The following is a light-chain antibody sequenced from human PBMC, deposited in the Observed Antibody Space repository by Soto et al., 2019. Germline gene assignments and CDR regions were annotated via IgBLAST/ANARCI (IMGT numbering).Light chain of an antibody. J-gene: IGKJ2*01. CDR2: NAS. CDR1: QSVSTF. V-gene: IGKV3-11*01. CDR3: QQSYRTPHT. Sequence: EIVLTQSPASLSLSRGERATLSCRASQSVSTFLAWYRQKPGQPPRLLIYNASNRTTGIPARFSGSGSGTDFTLTISSLEPEDFATYYCQQSYRTPHTFGQGTKLETK.